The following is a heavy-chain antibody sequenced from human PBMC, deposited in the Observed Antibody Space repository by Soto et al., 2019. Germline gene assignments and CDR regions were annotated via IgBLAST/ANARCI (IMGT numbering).Heavy chain of an antibody. V-gene: IGHV4-31*03. J-gene: IGHJ6*02. CDR2: IYYSGST. D-gene: IGHD2-15*01. Sequence: SETLSLTCTVSGGSISSGGYYWSRIRQHPGKGLEWIGYIYYSGSTYYNPSLKSRVTISVDTSKNQFSLKLSSVTAADTAVYYCARGSRGVLDYYYYYGMDVWGQGTTVTVSS. CDR3: ARGSRGVLDYYYYYGMDV. CDR1: GGSISSGGYY.